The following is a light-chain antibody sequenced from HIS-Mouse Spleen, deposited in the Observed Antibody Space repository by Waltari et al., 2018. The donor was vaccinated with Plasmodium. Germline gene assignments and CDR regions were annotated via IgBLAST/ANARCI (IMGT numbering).Light chain of an antibody. V-gene: IGKV3-15*01. CDR3: QQYNNWSFT. J-gene: IGKJ3*01. CDR1: QSVSSN. CDR2: GAS. Sequence: EIVMTQSPATLSVSPGERDTLSCRASQSVSSNLACYQQKPGQAPRLLIYGASTRATGIPARFSGSGSGTEFTLTISSLQSEDFAVYYCQQYNNWSFTFGPGTKVDIK.